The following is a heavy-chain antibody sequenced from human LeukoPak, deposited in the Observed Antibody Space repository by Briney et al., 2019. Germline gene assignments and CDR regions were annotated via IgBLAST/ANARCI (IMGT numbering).Heavy chain of an antibody. V-gene: IGHV3-30*03. CDR1: GFAFSQFP. CDR3: ARDKSYFGSGNYHYFDS. Sequence: GGSLRLSCVASGFAFSQFPVHWVRQAPGKRLEWVAFISHDGGNKKYGDPVKGRFTISRDNSKNTVYLQMNSLRPEDTALYYCARDKSYFGSGNYHYFDSWGQEALVIVSS. J-gene: IGHJ4*02. D-gene: IGHD3-10*01. CDR2: ISHDGGNK.